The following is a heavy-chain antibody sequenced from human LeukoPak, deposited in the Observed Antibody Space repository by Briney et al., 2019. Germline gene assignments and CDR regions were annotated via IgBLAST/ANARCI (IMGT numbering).Heavy chain of an antibody. J-gene: IGHJ4*02. Sequence: ASVKVSCKASGYTFTGYYMYWVRQAPGQGLEWMGWINPNSGGTNYAQKFQGRVTMTRDTSISTAYMELSRLRSDDTAVYYCARVWHDYVWGSYRPTTEYYFDYWGQGTLVTVSS. D-gene: IGHD3-16*02. CDR3: ARVWHDYVWGSYRPTTEYYFDY. CDR1: GYTFTGYY. V-gene: IGHV1-2*02. CDR2: INPNSGGT.